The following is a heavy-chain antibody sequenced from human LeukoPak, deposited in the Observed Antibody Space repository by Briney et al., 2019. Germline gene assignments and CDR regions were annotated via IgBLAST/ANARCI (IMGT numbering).Heavy chain of an antibody. D-gene: IGHD3-22*01. CDR3: ASFLGDSSGYYSWAFDI. V-gene: IGHV3-7*01. CDR2: LKLDGSEE. Sequence: GGSLRLYCAASGFIFNDYGMSWVRQAPGTGLELVANLKLDGSEEYYVDSVKGRFTVSRDNAKNSLYLQMNSLRAEDTAVHYCASFLGDSSGYYSWAFDIWGQGTMVTVSS. J-gene: IGHJ3*02. CDR1: GFIFNDYG.